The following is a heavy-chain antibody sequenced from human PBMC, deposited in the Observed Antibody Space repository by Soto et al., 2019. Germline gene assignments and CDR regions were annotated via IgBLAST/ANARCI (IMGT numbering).Heavy chain of an antibody. CDR1: GASITHYY. V-gene: IGHV4-4*08. CDR3: ARGGGSPYHNHEFDF. Sequence: QVQLQESGPGLVKPSETLSLTCAVSGASITHYYLNWIRQSPGKGLEWIVSFSSTGSTVYHPSLGSRVTISIDTSKNQFSLALNSVTAADPAVYYCARGGGSPYHNHEFDFWCQGTLVTVSS. CDR2: FSSTGST. D-gene: IGHD6-13*01. J-gene: IGHJ4*02.